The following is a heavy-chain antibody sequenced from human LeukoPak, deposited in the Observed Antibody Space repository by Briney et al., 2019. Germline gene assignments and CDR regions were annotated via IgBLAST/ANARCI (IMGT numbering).Heavy chain of an antibody. Sequence: ARSLRLSCVASGFIFSNHPFHWVRQSQNKLMEWVALIGSDRTNKYYAASVQGRFTVSRENSKNTLFLQMNTLRADDTAVYFCARQMTSTRLFDSWGQGTLVTVSS. J-gene: IGHJ4*02. CDR2: IGSDRTNK. CDR1: GFIFSNHP. CDR3: ARQMTSTRLFDS. D-gene: IGHD5/OR15-5a*01. V-gene: IGHV3-30*04.